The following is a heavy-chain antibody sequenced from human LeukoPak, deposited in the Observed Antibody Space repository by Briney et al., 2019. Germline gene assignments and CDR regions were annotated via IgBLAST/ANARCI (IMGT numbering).Heavy chain of an antibody. CDR2: IKQDGSEK. D-gene: IGHD6-19*01. V-gene: IGHV3-7*01. CDR3: ARDRGSSGWYEFDY. Sequence: GSLRLSRAASGFTPSNLWMNLVRQAPGKGPEWVANIKQDGSEKYYVDSVKGRFTISRDNAKNSLYLQMNSPRAEDTAVYYCARDRGSSGWYEFDYWGQGTLVTVSS. J-gene: IGHJ4*02. CDR1: GFTPSNLW.